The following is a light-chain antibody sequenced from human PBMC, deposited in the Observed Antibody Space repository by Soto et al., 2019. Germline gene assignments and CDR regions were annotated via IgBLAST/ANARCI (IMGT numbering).Light chain of an antibody. J-gene: IGKJ5*01. CDR1: QSVSSSY. CDR3: QQYGNSPPIT. CDR2: GAS. V-gene: IGKV3-20*01. Sequence: EIVLTQSPGTLSLSPGERATLSCRASQSVSSSYLAWYQQTPGQAPRLLIYGASSRATGIPDRFSGSGSGPDFTLTISSLEPEAFAVYYCQQYGNSPPITFGPRTRLDIK.